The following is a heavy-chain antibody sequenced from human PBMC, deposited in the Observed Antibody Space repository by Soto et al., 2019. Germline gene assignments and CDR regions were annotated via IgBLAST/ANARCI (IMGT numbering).Heavy chain of an antibody. D-gene: IGHD1-26*01. CDR3: AKDLGSGSYLFDAFDI. CDR1: GFTFSNYG. J-gene: IGHJ3*02. CDR2: ISYDGSNK. V-gene: IGHV3-30*18. Sequence: GGSLRLSCAASGFTFSNYGMHWVRQAPGKGLEWVAVISYDGSNKYYADSVKGRFTISRDNSKNTLYLQMNSLRAEDTAVYYCAKDLGSGSYLFDAFDIWGQGTMVTV.